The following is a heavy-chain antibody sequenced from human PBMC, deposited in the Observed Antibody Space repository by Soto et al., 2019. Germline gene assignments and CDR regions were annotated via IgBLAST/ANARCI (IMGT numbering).Heavy chain of an antibody. J-gene: IGHJ4*02. V-gene: IGHV1-69*01. CDR3: AREAGKTGSVDD. Sequence: VQVSCNASGGTFSSYSISWVRQAPGQGLEWIGGIIPIFGTANYAQKFQGRVTITADESTSTPYMELSSLRSEDTAVYYCAREAGKTGSVDDWGKGTLAT. CDR2: IIPIFGTA. CDR1: GGTFSSYS. D-gene: IGHD1-1*01.